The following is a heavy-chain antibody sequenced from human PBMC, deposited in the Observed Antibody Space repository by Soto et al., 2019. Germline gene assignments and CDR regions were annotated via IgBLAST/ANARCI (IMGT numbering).Heavy chain of an antibody. V-gene: IGHV1-46*01. D-gene: IGHD6-19*01. CDR2: INPSGGST. CDR1: GYTFTSYY. CDR3: AGGGDGWYVRDAFDI. Sequence: QVQLVQSGAEVKKPGASVKVSCKASGYTFTSYYMHWVRQAPGQGLEWMGIINPSGGSTSYAQKFQGRGTMTRDTSTSTVYMELSGLRSEDTAVYYCAGGGDGWYVRDAFDIWGQGTMVTVSS. J-gene: IGHJ3*02.